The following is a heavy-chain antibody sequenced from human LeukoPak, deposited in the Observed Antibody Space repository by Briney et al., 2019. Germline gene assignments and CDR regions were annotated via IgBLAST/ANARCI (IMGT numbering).Heavy chain of an antibody. Sequence: ASVKVSCKASGYTFTSYGISWVRQAPGQGLEWMGWISVYNGNTNYAQKLQGRVSMTTDTSTSTAYMELRSLRSDDTAVYYCARRLDYYDSSGYSYYYYMDVWGTGTTVTVSS. CDR3: ARRLDYYDSSGYSYYYYMDV. V-gene: IGHV1-18*01. CDR1: GYTFTSYG. CDR2: ISVYNGNT. D-gene: IGHD3-22*01. J-gene: IGHJ6*03.